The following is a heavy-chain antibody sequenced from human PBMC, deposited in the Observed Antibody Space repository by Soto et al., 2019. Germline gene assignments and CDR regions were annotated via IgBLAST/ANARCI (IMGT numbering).Heavy chain of an antibody. D-gene: IGHD3-10*01. J-gene: IGHJ1*01. CDR3: VRGVLS. V-gene: IGHV4-31*03. CDR2: IHHIWSN. CDR1: GGSISSGGYY. Sequence: QVQLQESGPGLVKASQTLSLTCNVSGGSISSGGYYWTWIRQHPGKGLGWIWNIHHIWSNFYTPSLKSRVSTSVDTSKNHFSLKLSSVTAADTAVYFCVRGVLSWGQGTLVTVSS.